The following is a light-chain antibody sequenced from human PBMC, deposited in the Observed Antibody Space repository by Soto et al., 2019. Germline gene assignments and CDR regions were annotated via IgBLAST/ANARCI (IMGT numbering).Light chain of an antibody. CDR1: QSFNNW. CDR2: KAS. J-gene: IGKJ1*01. CDR3: QQYNSWR. Sequence: DIQMTQSPSTLSASVGDRVTITCRASQSFNNWLAWYQQKPGKAPKLLIYKASNLESGVPSRFSGSGSGTEFTLTISSLQPDDFGTYYCQQYNSWRFGQGTKVEIK. V-gene: IGKV1-5*03.